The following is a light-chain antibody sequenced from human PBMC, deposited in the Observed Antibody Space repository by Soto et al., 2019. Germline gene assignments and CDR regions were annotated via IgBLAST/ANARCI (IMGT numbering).Light chain of an antibody. CDR3: SSYTSSSTLYV. V-gene: IGLV2-14*01. Sequence: QSALTQPASVSGSPGQSITISWTGTSSDIGGYNYVSWYQHHPGKAPKVVIYEVTNRPSGVSNRFSGSKSGATASLTISGLHAEDEADYYCSSYTSSSTLYVFGTGTKVTVL. J-gene: IGLJ1*01. CDR1: SSDIGGYNY. CDR2: EVT.